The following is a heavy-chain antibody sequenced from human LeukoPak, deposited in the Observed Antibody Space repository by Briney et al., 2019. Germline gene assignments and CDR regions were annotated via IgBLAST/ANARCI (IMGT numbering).Heavy chain of an antibody. J-gene: IGHJ6*03. D-gene: IGHD3-3*01. CDR3: ARVIPYDFWSGYYTPCYYMDV. CDR1: GYTFTSYD. CDR2: MNPNSGNT. Sequence: ASVKVSCKASGYTFTSYDINWVRQATGQGLEWMGWMNPNSGNTGYAQKFQGRVTMTRNTSISTAYMELSSLRSEDTAVYYCARVIPYDFWSGYYTPCYYMDVWDKGTTVTVSS. V-gene: IGHV1-8*01.